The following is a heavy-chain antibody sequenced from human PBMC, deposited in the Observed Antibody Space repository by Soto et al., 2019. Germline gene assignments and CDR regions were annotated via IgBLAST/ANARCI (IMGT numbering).Heavy chain of an antibody. CDR1: GFTFSSYA. V-gene: IGHV3-30-3*01. CDR2: ISYDGSNK. Sequence: VQLVESGGGVVQPGRSLRLSCAASGFTFSSYAMHWVRQAPGKGLEWVAVISYDGSNKYYADSVKGRFTISRDNSKNTLYLQMNSLRAEDTAVYYCARTPWSGYFAPRLSPFDYWGQGTLVTVSS. CDR3: ARTPWSGYFAPRLSPFDY. D-gene: IGHD3-3*01. J-gene: IGHJ4*02.